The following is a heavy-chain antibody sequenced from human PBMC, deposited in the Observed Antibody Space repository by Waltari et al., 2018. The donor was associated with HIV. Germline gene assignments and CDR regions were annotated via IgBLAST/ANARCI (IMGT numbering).Heavy chain of an antibody. CDR3: ALYRVRYYDSSGYDY. D-gene: IGHD3-22*01. CDR1: GGSFSGYY. Sequence: QVQLQQWGAGLLKPSETLSLTCAVYGGSFSGYYWSWHRQPPGKGLEWIGEINHSGSTNYNPSLKSRVTISVDTSKNQFSLKLSSVTAADTAVYYCALYRVRYYDSSGYDYWGQGTLVTVSS. CDR2: INHSGST. V-gene: IGHV4-34*01. J-gene: IGHJ4*02.